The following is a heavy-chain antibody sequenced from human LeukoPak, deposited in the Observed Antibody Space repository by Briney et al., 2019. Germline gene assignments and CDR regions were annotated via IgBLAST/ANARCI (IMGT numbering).Heavy chain of an antibody. J-gene: IGHJ6*03. D-gene: IGHD5-12*01. CDR3: ARAGYGISYYYYYYIDV. CDR2: IIPIFGTA. Sequence: SVKVSCKASGGTFSSYAISWVRQAPGQGLEWMGGIIPIFGTANYAQKFQGRVTITTDESTSTAYMELSSLRSEDTAVYSSARAGYGISYYYYYYIDVWGTGTTVTVSS. CDR1: GGTFSSYA. V-gene: IGHV1-69*05.